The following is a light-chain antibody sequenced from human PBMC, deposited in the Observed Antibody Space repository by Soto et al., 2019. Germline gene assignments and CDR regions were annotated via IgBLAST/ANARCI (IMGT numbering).Light chain of an antibody. CDR3: QQYYSFPIT. J-gene: IGKJ1*01. Sequence: DIQMTQSPSTLSASVGDRVTITCRASQSISSWLAWYQQKPGKAPKLLIYDASSLESGVPSRFSGSGSGTEFTLTISSLQPDDFATYYCQQYYSFPITFGQGTKVDIK. CDR2: DAS. V-gene: IGKV1-5*01. CDR1: QSISSW.